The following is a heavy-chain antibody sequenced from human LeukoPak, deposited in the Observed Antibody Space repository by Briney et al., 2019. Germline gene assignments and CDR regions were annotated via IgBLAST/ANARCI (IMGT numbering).Heavy chain of an antibody. CDR1: GFTFSSYD. CDR2: IGTAGDT. Sequence: PGGSLRLSCAASGFTFSSYDMHWVRQATGKGLEWVSAIGTAGDTYYPGSVKGRFTISRENAKKSLYLQMNSLRAGDTAVYYCARVRRGYYYYGMDVWGQGTTVTVSS. CDR3: ARVRRGYYYYGMDV. V-gene: IGHV3-13*01. J-gene: IGHJ6*02.